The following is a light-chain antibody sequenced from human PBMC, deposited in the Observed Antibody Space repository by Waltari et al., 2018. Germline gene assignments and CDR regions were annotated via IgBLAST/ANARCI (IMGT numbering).Light chain of an antibody. V-gene: IGKV3-20*01. Sequence: EIVLTQSPGTLSLSPGERATLSCRASQSVSTISLTWYQQKPGQAPRLLIYGTSSRATGIPDRFSGSGSGTDFTLNISRLQPEDFAIYYCQQYDGIVVTFGGGTKVEI. CDR3: QQYDGIVVT. J-gene: IGKJ4*01. CDR2: GTS. CDR1: QSVSTIS.